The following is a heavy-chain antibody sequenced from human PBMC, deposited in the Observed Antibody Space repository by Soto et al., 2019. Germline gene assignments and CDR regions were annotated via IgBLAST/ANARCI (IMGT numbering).Heavy chain of an antibody. CDR1: GFTFSNAW. CDR3: TASPPYYYYGMDV. J-gene: IGHJ6*02. CDR2: IKSKTDGGTT. V-gene: IGHV3-15*07. Sequence: PGGSLRLSCAASGFTFSNAWMNWVRQAPGKGLEWVGRIKSKTDGGTTDYAAPVKGRFTISRDDSKNTLYLQMNSLKTEDTAVYYCTASPPYYYYGMDVWGQGTTVTVSS.